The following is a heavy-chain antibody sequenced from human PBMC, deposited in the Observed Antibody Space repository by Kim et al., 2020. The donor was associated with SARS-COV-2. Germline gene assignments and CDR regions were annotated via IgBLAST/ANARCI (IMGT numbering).Heavy chain of an antibody. D-gene: IGHD3-22*01. CDR3: ARREFHYDSSGYFDL. V-gene: IGHV5-51*01. Sequence: RPSFEGRITITVDKFINTAYLQWNSLQASDTAIYYCARREFHYDSSGYFDLWGQGTLVTVSS. J-gene: IGHJ4*02.